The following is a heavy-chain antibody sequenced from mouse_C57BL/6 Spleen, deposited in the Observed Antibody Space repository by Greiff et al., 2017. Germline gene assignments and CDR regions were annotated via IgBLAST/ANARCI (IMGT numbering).Heavy chain of an antibody. V-gene: IGHV14-4*01. D-gene: IGHD2-5*01. CDR3: TTLGYSNPFAY. CDR1: GFNIKDDY. CDR2: IDPENGDT. Sequence: EVQLVESGAELVRPGASVKLSCTASGFNIKDDYMHWVKQRPEQGLEWIGWIDPENGDTEYASKFQGKATITADTSSNTAYLQLSSLTSEDTAVYYCTTLGYSNPFAYWGQGTLVTVSA. J-gene: IGHJ3*01.